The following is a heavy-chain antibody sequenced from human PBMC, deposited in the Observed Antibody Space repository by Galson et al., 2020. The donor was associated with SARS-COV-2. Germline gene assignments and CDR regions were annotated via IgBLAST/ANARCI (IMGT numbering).Heavy chain of an antibody. CDR3: ARDLGTTGEAAGTYYGMDV. CDR2: ISSSSSYI. V-gene: IGHV3-21*01. Sequence: GESLKISCAASGFTFSSYSMNWVRQAPGKGLEWVSSISSSSSYIYYADSVKGRFTISRDNAKNSLYLQMNSLRAEDTAVYYCARDLGTTGEAAGTYYGMDVWGQGTTVTVPS. J-gene: IGHJ6*02. D-gene: IGHD6-13*01. CDR1: GFTFSSYS.